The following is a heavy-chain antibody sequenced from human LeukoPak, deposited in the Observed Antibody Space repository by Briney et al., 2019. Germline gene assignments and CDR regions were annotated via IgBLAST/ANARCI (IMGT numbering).Heavy chain of an antibody. CDR2: IYYSGST. CDR1: GGSISSSSYY. Sequence: SETLSLTCTVSGGSISSSSYYWGWIRQPPGKGLEWIGSIYYSGSTYYNPSLKSRVTISVDKSKNQFSLKLSSVTAADTAVYYCARLTTEVDYWGQGTLVTVSS. V-gene: IGHV4-39*07. J-gene: IGHJ4*02. D-gene: IGHD4-23*01. CDR3: ARLTTEVDY.